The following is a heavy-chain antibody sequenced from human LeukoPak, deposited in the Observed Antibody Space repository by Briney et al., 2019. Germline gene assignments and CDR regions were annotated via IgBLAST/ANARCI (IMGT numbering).Heavy chain of an antibody. Sequence: SETLSLTCTVSGGSISSYYWSWIRQPAGKGLEWIGRIYTSGSTNYNPSLKSRVTMSVGTSKNQFSLKLSSVTAADTAVYYCARGPQYSYGPDYYYYGMDVWGQGTTVTVSS. D-gene: IGHD5-18*01. J-gene: IGHJ6*02. V-gene: IGHV4-4*07. CDR1: GGSISSYY. CDR3: ARGPQYSYGPDYYYYGMDV. CDR2: IYTSGST.